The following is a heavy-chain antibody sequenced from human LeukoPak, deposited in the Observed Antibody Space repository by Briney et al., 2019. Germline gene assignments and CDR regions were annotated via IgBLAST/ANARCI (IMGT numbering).Heavy chain of an antibody. CDR1: GYSFTSYW. CDR3: ARLNGYTSGWYYFDY. V-gene: IGHV5-51*01. D-gene: IGHD6-19*01. CDR2: IYPGDSDT. J-gene: IGHJ4*02. Sequence: GESLKISYKGSGYSFTSYWIGWVRQMPGKGLEWMGIIYPGDSDTRYSPSFQGQVTISADKSISTAYLQWSSLKASDTAMYYCARLNGYTSGWYYFDYWGQGTLVTVSS.